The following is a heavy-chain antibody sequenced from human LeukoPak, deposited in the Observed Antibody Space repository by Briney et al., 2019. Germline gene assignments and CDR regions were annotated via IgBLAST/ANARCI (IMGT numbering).Heavy chain of an antibody. J-gene: IGHJ4*02. CDR2: IYTSGST. CDR3: ARGHYYDSSGDY. D-gene: IGHD3-22*01. V-gene: IGHV4-61*02. CDR1: GGSISSGSYY. Sequence: SETLSLTCTVSGGSISSGSYYWSWIRQPAGKGLEWIGRIYTSGSTNYNPPLKSRVTISVDTSKNQFSLKLSSVTAADTAVYYCARGHYYDSSGDYWGRGTLVTVAS.